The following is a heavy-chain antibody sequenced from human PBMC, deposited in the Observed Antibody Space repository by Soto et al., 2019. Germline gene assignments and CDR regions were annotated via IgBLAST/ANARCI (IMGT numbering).Heavy chain of an antibody. Sequence: PGGSLRLSCAASGFTFSSYSMNRVRQAPGKGLEWVSSISSSSSYIYYADSVRGRFTISRDNAKNSLYLQMNSLRAEDTAVYYCARGGPYYYGSGSYYLFDYWGQGTLVTVSS. CDR1: GFTFSSYS. V-gene: IGHV3-21*01. J-gene: IGHJ4*02. CDR3: ARGGPYYYGSGSYYLFDY. CDR2: ISSSSSYI. D-gene: IGHD3-10*01.